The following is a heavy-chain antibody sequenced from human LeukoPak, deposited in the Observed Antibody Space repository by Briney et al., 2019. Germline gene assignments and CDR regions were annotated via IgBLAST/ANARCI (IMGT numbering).Heavy chain of an antibody. CDR1: GFTFSNYS. J-gene: IGHJ3*02. V-gene: IGHV3-48*01. Sequence: GGSLRPSCEASGFTFSNYSMNWVRQAPGKGLEWVSYIRSSSSTIYYADSVKGRFTISRDNAKNSPYLQMNSLRAEDTAVYYCARAKRNGFDIWGQGTMVTVSS. CDR2: IRSSSSTI. CDR3: ARAKRNGFDI.